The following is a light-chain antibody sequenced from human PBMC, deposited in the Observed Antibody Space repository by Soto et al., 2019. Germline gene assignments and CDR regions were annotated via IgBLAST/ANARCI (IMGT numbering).Light chain of an antibody. CDR3: SAYTVSRTYV. CDR2: NVY. Sequence: QSVLTQPASVSGSPGQSITISCTGTSSDVGAYNFVSWHQQHPGKAPKLMIYNVYDRPSGISYRFSGSKSGNTASLTISGLQGEDAADYYCSAYTVSRTYVFGTGTKLTVL. CDR1: SSDVGAYNF. J-gene: IGLJ1*01. V-gene: IGLV2-14*03.